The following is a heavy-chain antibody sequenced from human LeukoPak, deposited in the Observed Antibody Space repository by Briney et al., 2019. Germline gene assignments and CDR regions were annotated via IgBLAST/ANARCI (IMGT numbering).Heavy chain of an antibody. CDR1: GGTFSRNA. D-gene: IGHD5-18*01. Sequence: ASVKVSCKASGGTFSRNAISWVRQAPGQGLEWMGGIIPIFGTANYAENFQGRVTITTDEITSTAYMELRSLRSEGTAVYYCASPDASMVSAFDYWGQGTLVTVSS. CDR2: IIPIFGTA. CDR3: ASPDASMVSAFDY. J-gene: IGHJ4*02. V-gene: IGHV1-69*05.